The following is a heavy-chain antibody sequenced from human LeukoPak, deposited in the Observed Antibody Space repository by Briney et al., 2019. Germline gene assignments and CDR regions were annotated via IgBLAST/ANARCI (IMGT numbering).Heavy chain of an antibody. D-gene: IGHD3-9*01. V-gene: IGHV1-2*02. J-gene: IGHJ5*01. Sequence: ASVKVSCKASGGTFSSYAISWVRQAPGQGLEWMGWINPNSGETRYEQKFQGRVTMTRDTSIDTLHMELGSLTSDDTAVYYCARVLFNSGYDSWGQGTLVTVSS. CDR3: ARVLFNSGYDS. CDR1: GGTFSSYA. CDR2: INPNSGET.